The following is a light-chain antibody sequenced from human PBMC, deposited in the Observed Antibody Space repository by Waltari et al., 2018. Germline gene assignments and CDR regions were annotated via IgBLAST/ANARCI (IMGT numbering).Light chain of an antibody. CDR2: DAT. J-gene: IGKJ1*01. CDR1: QSVGRT. Sequence: IVLTQSPGTLSLSPGDRAILSCRASQSVGRTLVWYQQKPGHAPRLLIYDATPRATGIPDRFSGSESGTDFSLTISSLAPDDFAMYYCQKYGTLPATFGQRTKVEIK. V-gene: IGKV3-20*01. CDR3: QKYGTLPAT.